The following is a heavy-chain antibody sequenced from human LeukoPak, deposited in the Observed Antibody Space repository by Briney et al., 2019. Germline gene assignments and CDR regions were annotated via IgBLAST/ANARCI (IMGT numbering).Heavy chain of an antibody. CDR2: IYYSGYT. D-gene: IGHD3-10*01. CDR3: ARDGEWTRDYFDY. CDR1: GGSISTYY. J-gene: IGHJ4*02. V-gene: IGHV4-59*01. Sequence: PSETLSLTCTVSGGSISTYYWSWIRQPPGKGLEWIGYIYYSGYTNYNPSLKSRVTISVDTSKNQFSLKLSSVTAADTAVYYCARDGEWTRDYFDYWGQGTLVTASS.